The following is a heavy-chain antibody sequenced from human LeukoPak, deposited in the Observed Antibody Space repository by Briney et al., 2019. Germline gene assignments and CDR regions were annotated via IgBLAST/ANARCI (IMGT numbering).Heavy chain of an antibody. CDR3: ARGLWFGDENPPYFDY. Sequence: ASGTLSLTCTVSGGSISSSSYYWGWIRQPPGKGLEWIGSIYYSGSTYYNPSLKSRVTISVDTSKNQFSLKLSSVIAADTAVYYCARGLWFGDENPPYFDYWGQGTLVTVSS. J-gene: IGHJ4*02. CDR1: GGSISSSSYY. V-gene: IGHV4-39*07. D-gene: IGHD3-10*01. CDR2: IYYSGST.